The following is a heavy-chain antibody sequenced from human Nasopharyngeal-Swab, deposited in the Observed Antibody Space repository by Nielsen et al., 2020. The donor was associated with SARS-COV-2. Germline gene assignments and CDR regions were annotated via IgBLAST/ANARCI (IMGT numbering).Heavy chain of an antibody. CDR1: VFSFSSYA. J-gene: IGHJ4*02. CDR3: GIDRGELLGEYYFDY. CDR2: ISYDGSNK. D-gene: IGHD1-26*01. V-gene: IGHV3-30*04. Sequence: GESLKISCAASVFSFSSYAMHWVRQAPGKGLERVAVISYDGSNKYNADSVRGRFTISRDNSKNTLYLQMNSLRAEDTAVYYCGIDRGELLGEYYFDYRGQGTLVTVSS.